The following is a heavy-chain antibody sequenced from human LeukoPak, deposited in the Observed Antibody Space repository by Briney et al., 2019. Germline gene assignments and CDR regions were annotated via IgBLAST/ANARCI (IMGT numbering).Heavy chain of an antibody. Sequence: SVKVSCKASGGTFSSCTISWVRQAPGQGLEWMGRIIPILGVANYAQKFQGRVTITADKSTSTAYMELSSLRSEDTAVYYCARDSGSQASDFDYWGQGTLVTVSS. D-gene: IGHD1-26*01. CDR1: GGTFSSCT. J-gene: IGHJ4*02. V-gene: IGHV1-69*04. CDR3: ARDSGSQASDFDY. CDR2: IIPILGVA.